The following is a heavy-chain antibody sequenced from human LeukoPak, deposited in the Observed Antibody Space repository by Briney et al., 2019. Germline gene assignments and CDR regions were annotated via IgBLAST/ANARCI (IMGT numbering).Heavy chain of an antibody. CDR2: ISWNSGSI. CDR1: GFTFTAYG. J-gene: IGHJ4*02. V-gene: IGHV3-9*01. CDR3: AKGYDILTGPFDY. Sequence: GGSLRLSCTASGFTFTAYGMTWVRQAPGKGLEWVSGISWNSGSIGYADSVKGRFTISRDNAKNFLYLQMNSLRAEDTALYYCAKGYDILTGPFDYWGQGTLVTVSS. D-gene: IGHD3-9*01.